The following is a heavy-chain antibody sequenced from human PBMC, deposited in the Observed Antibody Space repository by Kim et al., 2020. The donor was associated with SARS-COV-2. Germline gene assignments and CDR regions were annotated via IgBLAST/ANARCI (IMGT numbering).Heavy chain of an antibody. D-gene: IGHD6-19*01. CDR1: GFTFSSYG. J-gene: IGHJ4*02. CDR3: ARDIAVADDSPDFDY. CDR2: IWYDGSNK. V-gene: IGHV3-33*01. Sequence: GGSLRLSCAASGFTFSSYGMNWVRQAPGKGLEWVAAIWYDGSNKYSADSVKGRFTIYRDNSKNTVYLQMNSLRAEDTAVYYCARDIAVADDSPDFDYWRQRTLVTVPT.